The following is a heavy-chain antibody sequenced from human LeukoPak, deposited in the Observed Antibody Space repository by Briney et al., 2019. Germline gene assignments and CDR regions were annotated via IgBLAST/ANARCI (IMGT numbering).Heavy chain of an antibody. J-gene: IGHJ3*02. CDR2: ISSSSSYI. V-gene: IGHV3-21*01. CDR1: GFTFSSYS. Sequence: GGSLRLSCAASGFTFSSYSMNWVRQAPGKGLEWVSSISSSSSYIYYADSVKGRFTISRDNAKNSLYLQMNSLRAEDTAVYYCARYGYEVGDAFDIWGQGTMVTVSS. D-gene: IGHD5-12*01. CDR3: ARYGYEVGDAFDI.